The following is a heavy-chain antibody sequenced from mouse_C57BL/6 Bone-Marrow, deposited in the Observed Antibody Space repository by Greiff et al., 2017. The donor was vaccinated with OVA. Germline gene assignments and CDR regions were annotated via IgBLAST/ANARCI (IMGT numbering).Heavy chain of an antibody. CDR1: GYTFTSYW. Sequence: QVQLKQPGAELVMPGASVKLSCKASGYTFTSYWMHWVKQRPGQGLEWIGEIDPSDSYTNYNQQFKGKSTLTVDKSSSTAYMQLSSLTSEDSAVYYCARSPYYYGSSYTSWFAYWGQGTLVTVSA. J-gene: IGHJ3*01. CDR3: ARSPYYYGSSYTSWFAY. D-gene: IGHD1-1*01. V-gene: IGHV1-69*01. CDR2: IDPSDSYT.